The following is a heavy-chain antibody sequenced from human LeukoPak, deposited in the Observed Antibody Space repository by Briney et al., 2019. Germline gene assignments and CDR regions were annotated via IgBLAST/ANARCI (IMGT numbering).Heavy chain of an antibody. CDR2: IWYDGSHR. CDR1: GFTFSSHG. J-gene: IGHJ4*02. CDR3: VRDNAAADGALDY. D-gene: IGHD5-24*01. Sequence: GGSLRLSCVASGFTFSSHGMHWVRQAPGKGLEWVAVIWYDGSHRYYPDSVKGRFTITRDNSKYTLFLQMDSLRVDDTAVYYCVRDNAAADGALDYWGQGSLVTVSS. V-gene: IGHV3-33*01.